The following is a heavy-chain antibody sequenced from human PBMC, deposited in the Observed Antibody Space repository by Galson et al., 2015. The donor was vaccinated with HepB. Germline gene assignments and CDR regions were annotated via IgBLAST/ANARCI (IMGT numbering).Heavy chain of an antibody. CDR1: GYRFTTNW. D-gene: IGHD5-18*01. CDR3: ARGGLYSFFY. J-gene: IGHJ4*02. V-gene: IGHV5-51*01. CDR2: IYPGVSDI. Sequence: QSGAEVKKPGESLRISCKTSGYRFTTNWIGWVRQMPGKGLEWMGHIYPGVSDIRYSPSFQGQVTISADKSITTAYLQWNTLKASDTAMYYCARGGLYSFFYWGQGTQVTVSS.